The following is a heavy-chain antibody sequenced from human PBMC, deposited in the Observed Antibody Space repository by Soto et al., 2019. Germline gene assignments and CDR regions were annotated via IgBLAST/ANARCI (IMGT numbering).Heavy chain of an antibody. CDR1: GYTFTSYG. CDR3: AKVVWEETDYYDS. V-gene: IGHV1-18*01. CDR2: ISAYNGNT. D-gene: IGHD1-26*01. J-gene: IGHJ4*02. Sequence: ASVKVSCKASGYTFTSYGISWVRQAPGQGLEWMGWISAYNGNTNYAQKLQGRVTMTTDTSTSTAYMELRSLRSEDTAVYYCAKVVWEETDYYDSWGQGTLVTVSS.